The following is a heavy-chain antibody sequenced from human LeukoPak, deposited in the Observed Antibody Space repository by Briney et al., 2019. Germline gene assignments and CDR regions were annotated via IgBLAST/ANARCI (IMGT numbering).Heavy chain of an antibody. Sequence: PSETLSLTCTVSGGSISSYYWSWIRQPPGQGLEWIGYIYYSGSTNYNPSLKSRVTISVDTSKNQFSLKLSSVTAADTAVYYCARHVVMWFDPWGQGTLVTVSS. D-gene: IGHD2-21*01. J-gene: IGHJ5*02. V-gene: IGHV4-59*08. CDR1: GGSISSYY. CDR3: ARHVVMWFDP. CDR2: IYYSGST.